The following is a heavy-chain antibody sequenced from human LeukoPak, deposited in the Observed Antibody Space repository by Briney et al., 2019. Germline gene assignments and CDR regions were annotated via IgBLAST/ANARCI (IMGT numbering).Heavy chain of an antibody. V-gene: IGHV4-59*01. D-gene: IGHD2-21*01. CDR1: GGFTSSYF. J-gene: IGHJ5*02. Sequence: SETPFLPCTVPGGFTSSYFWRRIRHPPREGVGWGGFIFFSGSTNYNPSLKSRVTISVDTSKNQFSLKLSSVTAADTAVYYCAREVKVGYSFQRDTRYNWFDPWGQGTLVTVSS. CDR2: IFFSGST. CDR3: AREVKVGYSFQRDTRYNWFDP.